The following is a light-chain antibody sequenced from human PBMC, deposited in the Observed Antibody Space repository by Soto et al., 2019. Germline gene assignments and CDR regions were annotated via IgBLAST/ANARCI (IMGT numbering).Light chain of an antibody. CDR3: RHYNNWPPET. V-gene: IGKV3-15*01. CDR1: QSVSSR. Sequence: EIVMTQSPATLSVSPGARATLSCRASQSVSSRLAWYQQKRGQAPRLLIYDASTRATGSPARFSGSGSGTEFNLTISSLQSEDFAIYYCRHYNNWPPETFGQGTKVDIK. J-gene: IGKJ1*01. CDR2: DAS.